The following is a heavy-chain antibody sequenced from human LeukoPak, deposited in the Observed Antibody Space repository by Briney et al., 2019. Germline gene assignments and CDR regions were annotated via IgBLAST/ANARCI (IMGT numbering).Heavy chain of an antibody. CDR2: IYYSGST. J-gene: IGHJ4*02. Sequence: PSETLSLTCTVSGGSISSSSYYWGWIRQPPGKGLEWIGSIYYSGSTYYNPSLKSRVTISVDTSKNQFSLKLSSVTAADTAVYYCARRPWGSGTQGYKWGQGTLVTVSS. D-gene: IGHD3-10*01. V-gene: IGHV4-39*01. CDR1: GGSISSSSYY. CDR3: ARRPWGSGTQGYK.